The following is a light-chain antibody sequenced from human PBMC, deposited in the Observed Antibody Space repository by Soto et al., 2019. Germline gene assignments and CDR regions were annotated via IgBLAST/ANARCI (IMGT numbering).Light chain of an antibody. Sequence: QSALTQPPSASGSPGQSVTISCTGTSSDVGGYNYVSWYQQHPGKAPKLMIYEVSKRHSGVPHRFSVSKSGNTASLTVSWLQAEDEADYYCSAYAGSNNLGVFGTGTKLTVL. CDR3: SAYAGSNNLGV. V-gene: IGLV2-8*01. CDR1: SSDVGGYNY. CDR2: EVS. J-gene: IGLJ1*01.